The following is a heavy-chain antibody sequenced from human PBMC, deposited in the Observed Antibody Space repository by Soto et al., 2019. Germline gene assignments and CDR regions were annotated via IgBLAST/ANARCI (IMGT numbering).Heavy chain of an antibody. J-gene: IGHJ4*02. V-gene: IGHV3-30*18. CDR1: GLTFSSYA. D-gene: IGHD1-26*01. CDR3: AKDSGGSFYDGIDQ. Sequence: XETLTLSCAASGLTFSSYAWHGVRQAPGKGLEWVAVISYDGRDEKFADSVKGRFTISRDNFGNTLYLQMKSLRAEDTAVYYCAKDSGGSFYDGIDQRGQGSPVTVSS. CDR2: ISYDGRDE.